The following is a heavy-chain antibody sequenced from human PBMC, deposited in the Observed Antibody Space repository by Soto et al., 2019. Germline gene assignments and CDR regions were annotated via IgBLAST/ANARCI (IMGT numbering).Heavy chain of an antibody. CDR3: ASIIPYSSGYHYYYGMDV. J-gene: IGHJ6*02. V-gene: IGHV4-39*01. CDR2: IYYSGST. Sequence: PSETLSLTCTVSGGSISSSSYYWGWIRQPPGKGPEWIGSIYYSGSTYYNPSLKSRVTISVDTSKNQFSLKLSSVTAADTAVYYCASIIPYSSGYHYYYGMDVWGQGTTVTVSS. D-gene: IGHD3-22*01. CDR1: GGSISSSSYY.